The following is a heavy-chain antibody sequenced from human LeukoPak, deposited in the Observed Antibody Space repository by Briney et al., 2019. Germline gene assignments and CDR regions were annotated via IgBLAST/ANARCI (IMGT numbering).Heavy chain of an antibody. Sequence: NSSETLSLTCAVYGGSFSGYYWSWIRQPPGKGLEWIGNIYYSGSTNYNPSLKSRVTISVDTSKNQFSLKLSSVTAADTAVYYCTRGSIAYYCMDVWGKGTTVTISS. D-gene: IGHD3-22*01. V-gene: IGHV4-59*01. CDR1: GGSFSGYY. J-gene: IGHJ6*03. CDR3: TRGSIAYYCMDV. CDR2: IYYSGST.